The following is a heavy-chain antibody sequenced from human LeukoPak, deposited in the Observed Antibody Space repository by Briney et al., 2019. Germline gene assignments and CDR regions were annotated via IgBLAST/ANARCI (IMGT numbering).Heavy chain of an antibody. J-gene: IGHJ4*02. D-gene: IGHD3-10*01. V-gene: IGHV4-59*12. Sequence: SETLSLTCTVSGGSIGRDYWSWIRQPPGKGLEWIGYIYYTGRTDYNPSLKSRVTISVDASNNQFSLKLSSVTAADTAVYYCARRLTMVLPGEEYWGQGTLVTVSS. CDR3: ARRLTMVLPGEEY. CDR1: GGSIGRDY. CDR2: IYYTGRT.